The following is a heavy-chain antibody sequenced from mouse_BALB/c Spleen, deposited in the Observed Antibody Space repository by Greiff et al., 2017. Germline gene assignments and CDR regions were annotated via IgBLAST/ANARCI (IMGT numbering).Heavy chain of an antibody. CDR1: GFTFSSFG. Sequence: EVKVEESGGGLVQPGGSRKLSCAASGFTFSSFGMHWVRQAPEKGLEWVAYISSGSSTIYYADTVKGRFTISRDNPKNTLFLQMTSLRSEDTAMYYCAREDGNYGYYAMDYWGQGTSVTVSS. CDR2: ISSGSSTI. J-gene: IGHJ4*01. CDR3: AREDGNYGYYAMDY. V-gene: IGHV5-17*02. D-gene: IGHD2-1*01.